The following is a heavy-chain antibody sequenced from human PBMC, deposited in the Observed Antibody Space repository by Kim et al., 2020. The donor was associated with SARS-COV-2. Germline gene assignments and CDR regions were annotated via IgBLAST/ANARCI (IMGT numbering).Heavy chain of an antibody. CDR3: ARGNCYYGSGSYSGLDY. V-gene: IGHV4-31*02. D-gene: IGHD3-10*01. J-gene: IGHJ4*02. Sequence: KSRVTISVDTSKNQCYLKLSSVTAADTAVYYCARGNCYYGSGSYSGLDYWGQGTLVTVSS.